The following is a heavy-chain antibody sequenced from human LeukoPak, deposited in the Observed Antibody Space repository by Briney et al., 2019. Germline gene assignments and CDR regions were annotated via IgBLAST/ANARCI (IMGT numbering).Heavy chain of an antibody. J-gene: IGHJ3*02. CDR2: IKQDGSEK. CDR3: ARDDYGDYGAFDI. D-gene: IGHD4-17*01. V-gene: IGHV3-7*01. Sequence: PGGSLRLSCAASGFTFSSYWMSWVRQAPGKGLEWVANIKQDGSEKYYVDSVKGRFTISRDNAKNSLYLQMNSLRAEDTAVYYCARDDYGDYGAFDIWGQGIMVTVSS. CDR1: GFTFSSYW.